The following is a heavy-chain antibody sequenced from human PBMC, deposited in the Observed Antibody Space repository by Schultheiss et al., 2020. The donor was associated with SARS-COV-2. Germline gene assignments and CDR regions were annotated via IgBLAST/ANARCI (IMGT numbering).Heavy chain of an antibody. D-gene: IGHD3-16*02. J-gene: IGHJ4*02. CDR2: IIPIFGTA. CDR1: GGTFSTYA. CDR3: ARGGEYGWGSYRYSPAY. Sequence: SVKVSCKASGGTFSTYAISWVRQAPGQGLEWMGGIIPIFGTANYAQKFQGRVTITADESTSTAYMELSSLRSEDTAVYYCARGGEYGWGSYRYSPAYWGQGTLVTVSS. V-gene: IGHV1-69*13.